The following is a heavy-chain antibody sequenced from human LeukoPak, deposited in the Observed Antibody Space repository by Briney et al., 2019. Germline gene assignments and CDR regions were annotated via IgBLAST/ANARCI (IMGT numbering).Heavy chain of an antibody. D-gene: IGHD3-9*01. V-gene: IGHV5-51*01. CDR2: IYPGDSDT. Sequence: GESLKISCKGSGYSFTSYWIGWVRQMPGKGLEWMWIIYPGDSDTRYSPSFQGQVTISADKSISTAYLQWSSLKASDTAMYYCARRGAGGADILSPYDYWGQGTLVTVSS. CDR3: ARRGAGGADILSPYDY. CDR1: GYSFTSYW. J-gene: IGHJ4*02.